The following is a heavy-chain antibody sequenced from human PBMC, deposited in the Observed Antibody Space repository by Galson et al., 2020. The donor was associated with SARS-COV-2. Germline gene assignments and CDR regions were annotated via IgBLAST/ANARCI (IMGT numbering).Heavy chain of an antibody. J-gene: IGHJ6*02. D-gene: IGHD2-15*01. V-gene: IGHV3-15*01. Sequence: GGSLRLSCAASGFTFSNAWMSWVRQAPGKGLEWVGRIQSKTDGGTTDYAAPVKGRFTISRDDSKNTLYLQMNSLKTEDTAVYYCTTCICGSCYLQNDYYYVMDVWGQGTTVTVSS. CDR2: IQSKTDGGTT. CDR1: GFTFSNAW. CDR3: TTCICGSCYLQNDYYYVMDV.